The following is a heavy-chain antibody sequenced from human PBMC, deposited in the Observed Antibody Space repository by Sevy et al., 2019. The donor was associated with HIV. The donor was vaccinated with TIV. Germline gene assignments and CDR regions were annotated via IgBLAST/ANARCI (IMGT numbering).Heavy chain of an antibody. J-gene: IGHJ3*02. CDR3: ARKDDSVGSFDI. V-gene: IGHV6-1*01. Sequence: SQTLSLTCAISGDSVSSNSAVWNWIRQSPSRGLEWLGRTYYRSKWYNDYTVSVKSRITINPNTSKNQFLLQLNSVTPEDTAMYYCARKDDSVGSFDIWGQGTMVTVSS. D-gene: IGHD3-16*01. CDR1: GDSVSSNSAV. CDR2: TYYRSKWYN.